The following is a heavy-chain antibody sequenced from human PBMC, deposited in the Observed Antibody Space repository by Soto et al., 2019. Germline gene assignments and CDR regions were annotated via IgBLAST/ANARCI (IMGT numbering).Heavy chain of an antibody. CDR1: GGTFSSYA. CDR3: ARDGEGYCSSTSCYSYDY. CDR2: IIPIFGTA. D-gene: IGHD2-2*01. J-gene: IGHJ4*02. Sequence: QVQLVQSGAEVKKPGSSVKVSCKASGGTFSSYAIRWVRQAPGQGLEWMGGIIPIFGTANYAQKFQGRVTITADASTSTAYMELSSLRSEDTAVYYCARDGEGYCSSTSCYSYDYWGQGTLVTVSS. V-gene: IGHV1-69*01.